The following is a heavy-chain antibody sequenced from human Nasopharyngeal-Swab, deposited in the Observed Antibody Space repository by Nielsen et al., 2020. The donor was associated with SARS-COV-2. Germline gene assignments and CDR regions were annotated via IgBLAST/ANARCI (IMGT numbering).Heavy chain of an antibody. Sequence: SETLSLTCTVSGGSISISSYYWSWIRQPPGKGLEWIGEINHSGSTNYNPSLKSRVTISVDTSKNQFSLKLSSVTAADTAVYYCAGTYGDYVSVWFDPWGQGTLVTVSS. J-gene: IGHJ5*02. CDR3: AGTYGDYVSVWFDP. D-gene: IGHD4-17*01. V-gene: IGHV4-39*07. CDR1: GGSISISSYY. CDR2: INHSGST.